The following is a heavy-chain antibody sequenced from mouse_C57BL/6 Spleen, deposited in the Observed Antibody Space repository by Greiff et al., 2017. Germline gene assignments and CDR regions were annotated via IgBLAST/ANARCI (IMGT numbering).Heavy chain of an antibody. Sequence: QVQLKQPGAELVKPGASVKLSCKASGYTFTSYWMHWVKQRPGQGLEWIGMIHPNSGSTNYNEKFKSKATLTVDKSSSTAYMQLSSLTSEDSAVYYCARWDGSSLYWYFDVWGTGTTVTVSS. J-gene: IGHJ1*03. CDR3: ARWDGSSLYWYFDV. CDR1: GYTFTSYW. CDR2: IHPNSGST. D-gene: IGHD1-1*01. V-gene: IGHV1-64*01.